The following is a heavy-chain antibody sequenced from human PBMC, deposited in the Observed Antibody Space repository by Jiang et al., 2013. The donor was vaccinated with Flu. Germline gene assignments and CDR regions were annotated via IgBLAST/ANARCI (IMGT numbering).Heavy chain of an antibody. Sequence: VQLVESGAEVKKPGESLKISCKGSGYTFTSYWIGWVRQMPGKGLEWMGIMYPGDSNTRYSPSFQGQVTISATKSISTAYLQWSSLKASDTAMYYCARQITIFGVPRNDAFDIWGQGTMVTVSS. J-gene: IGHJ3*02. CDR1: GYTFTSYW. CDR3: ARQITIFGVPRNDAFDI. V-gene: IGHV5-51*01. CDR2: MYPGDSNT. D-gene: IGHD3-3*01.